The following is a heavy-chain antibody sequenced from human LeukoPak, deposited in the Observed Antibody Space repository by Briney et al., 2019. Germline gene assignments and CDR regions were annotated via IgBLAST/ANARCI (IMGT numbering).Heavy chain of an antibody. D-gene: IGHD1-26*01. J-gene: IGHJ4*02. V-gene: IGHV3-21*04. CDR2: ISSSSSYI. Sequence: PGGSLRLSCAASGFTFSSYSMNWVRQAPGKGLEWVSSISSSSSYIYYADSVKGRFTISRDNSKNTLYLQMNSLRAEDTAVYYCARIVGPTQTIDYWGQGTLVTVSS. CDR3: ARIVGPTQTIDY. CDR1: GFTFSSYS.